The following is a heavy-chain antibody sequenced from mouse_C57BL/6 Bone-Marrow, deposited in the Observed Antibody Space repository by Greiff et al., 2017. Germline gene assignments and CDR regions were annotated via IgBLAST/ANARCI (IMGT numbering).Heavy chain of an antibody. V-gene: IGHV1-74*01. CDR3: AIRGTTVVAEGFDY. Sequence: QVQLQQPGAELVKPGASVKVSCKASGYTFTSYWMHWVKQRPGQGLEWIGRIHPSDGDTNYNQKFKGKATLTVDKSSSTAYMQLSSLTSEDSAVYYCAIRGTTVVAEGFDYWGQGTTLTVSS. D-gene: IGHD1-1*01. CDR2: IHPSDGDT. J-gene: IGHJ2*01. CDR1: GYTFTSYW.